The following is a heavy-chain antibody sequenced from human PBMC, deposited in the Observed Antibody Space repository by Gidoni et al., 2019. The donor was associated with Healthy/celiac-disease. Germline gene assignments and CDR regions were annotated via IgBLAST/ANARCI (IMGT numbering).Heavy chain of an antibody. CDR1: GFTFSRYG. CDR2: IWYYGINK. J-gene: IGHJ4*02. Sequence: QVQLVESGGSVVQPGRSLRLSCAASGFTFSRYGMDWCRQASGKGLECVSFIWYYGINKYYADSVKGLFPISRDKSKNTLYLQMNSLRAEDTAVYYCARDGTVLLWFGESPNTWGGFDYWGQGTLVTVSS. D-gene: IGHD3-10*01. CDR3: ARDGTVLLWFGESPNTWGGFDY. V-gene: IGHV3-33*01.